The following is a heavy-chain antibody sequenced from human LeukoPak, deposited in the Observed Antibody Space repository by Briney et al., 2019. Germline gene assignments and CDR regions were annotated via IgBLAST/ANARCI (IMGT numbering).Heavy chain of an antibody. CDR1: GFTFSSYA. J-gene: IGHJ5*02. Sequence: PGGSLRLSCAASGFTFSSYAMSWVRQAPGKGLEWVSAISGSGGSTYYADSVKGRFTISRDNSKNTLYLQMNSLRAEDTAVYYCAKGVRSGWYPNWYDPWGQETLVTVSS. CDR2: ISGSGGST. V-gene: IGHV3-23*01. D-gene: IGHD6-19*01. CDR3: AKGVRSGWYPNWYDP.